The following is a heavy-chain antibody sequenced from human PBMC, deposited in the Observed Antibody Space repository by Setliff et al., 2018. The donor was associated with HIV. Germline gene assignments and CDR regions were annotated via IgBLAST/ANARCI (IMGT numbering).Heavy chain of an antibody. V-gene: IGHV3-66*02. CDR3: ARSRPYNSALDY. Sequence: ASVKVSCEASGFTVSSSYMAWVRQAPGKGLEWVSTIYSDGSTYHRDSVKGRFTLSRDNSKNTVYLQVGSLRPDDTAMYYCARSRPYNSALDYWGQGTLVTVSS. D-gene: IGHD6-25*01. CDR2: IYSDGST. J-gene: IGHJ4*02. CDR1: GFTVSSSY.